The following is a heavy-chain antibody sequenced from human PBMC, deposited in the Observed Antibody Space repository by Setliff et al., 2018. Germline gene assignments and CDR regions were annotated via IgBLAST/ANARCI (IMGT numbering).Heavy chain of an antibody. J-gene: IGHJ6*03. CDR1: GGSISSYY. Sequence: PSETLSLTCTVSGGSISSYYWSWIRQPAGKGLEWIGHSYIGGSANYNPSLKSRVTMSIDTSKNQVSLKLNSVTAADMAVYYCAREQWLDPPGYYYMDVWAKGTTVTVSS. V-gene: IGHV4-4*07. CDR3: AREQWLDPPGYYYMDV. CDR2: SYIGGSA. D-gene: IGHD6-19*01.